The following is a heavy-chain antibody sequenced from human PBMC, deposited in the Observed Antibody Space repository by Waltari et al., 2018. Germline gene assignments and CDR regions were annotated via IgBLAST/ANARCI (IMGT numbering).Heavy chain of an antibody. J-gene: IGHJ2*01. V-gene: IGHV3-9*01. D-gene: IGHD5-12*01. CDR2: ISWNSGSI. Sequence: EVQLVESGGGLVQPGRSLRLSCAASGFTFDDYAMHWVRPAPGKGLEWVSGISWNSGSIGYADSVKGRFTISRDNAKNSLYLQMNSLRAEDTALYYCAKGNGRMATISWYFDLWGRGTLVTVSS. CDR1: GFTFDDYA. CDR3: AKGNGRMATISWYFDL.